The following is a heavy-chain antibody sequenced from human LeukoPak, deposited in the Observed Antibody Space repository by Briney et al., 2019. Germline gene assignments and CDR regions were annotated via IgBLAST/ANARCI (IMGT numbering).Heavy chain of an antibody. V-gene: IGHV1-2*02. Sequence: GASVKVSCKASGYTFTGYYMHWVRQAPGQGLEWMGWINPNSGGTNYAQKFQGRVTMTRDTSISTAYMELSRLRSDDTAVYYCARDRLDIVVVPAAMAYYYYYGMDVWGQGTTVTVSS. CDR2: INPNSGGT. D-gene: IGHD2-2*01. CDR3: ARDRLDIVVVPAAMAYYYYYGMDV. CDR1: GYTFTGYY. J-gene: IGHJ6*02.